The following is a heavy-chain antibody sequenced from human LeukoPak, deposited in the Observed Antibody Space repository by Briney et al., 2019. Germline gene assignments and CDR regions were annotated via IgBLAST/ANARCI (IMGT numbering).Heavy chain of an antibody. J-gene: IGHJ3*02. V-gene: IGHV4-34*03. CDR2: INHSGST. CDR1: GGSFSGYY. Sequence: PSETLSLTCAVYGGSFSGYYWSWIRQPPGKGLEWIGEINHSGSTNYNPSLKSRVTISVDTSKNQFSLKLSSVTAADTAIYYCTFNLGSGGFGFDIWGQGTMVIVSS. D-gene: IGHD3-10*01. CDR3: TFNLGSGGFGFDI.